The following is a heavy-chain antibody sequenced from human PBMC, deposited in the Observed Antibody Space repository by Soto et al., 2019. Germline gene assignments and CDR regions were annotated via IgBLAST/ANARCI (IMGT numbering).Heavy chain of an antibody. J-gene: IGHJ4*02. CDR3: ARTYYSGSGSYYIFDY. Sequence: EXLKICCKCSGYXFTSYLLTWVRQMPGKGRECMGRIDPRYSYSSYSPSFQCQVNMSAEKSISTDYLQWSSLPASETAMYYCARTYYSGSGSYYIFDYWVRGTLGTVS. D-gene: IGHD3-10*01. V-gene: IGHV5-10-1*01. CDR1: GYXFTSYL. CDR2: IDPRYSYS.